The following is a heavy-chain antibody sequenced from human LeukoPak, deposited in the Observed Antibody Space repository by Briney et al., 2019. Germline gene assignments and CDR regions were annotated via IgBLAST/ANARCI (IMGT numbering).Heavy chain of an antibody. D-gene: IGHD2-15*01. Sequence: QTGGSLRLSCAASGFTFSSYSMNWVRQAPGKGLEWVSYISSSSSTIYYADSVKGRFTISRDNAKNSLYLQMNSLRAEDTALYYCARDSLLGGELLLPFDPWGQGTLVTVSS. J-gene: IGHJ5*02. CDR3: ARDSLLGGELLLPFDP. CDR2: ISSSSSTI. V-gene: IGHV3-48*01. CDR1: GFTFSSYS.